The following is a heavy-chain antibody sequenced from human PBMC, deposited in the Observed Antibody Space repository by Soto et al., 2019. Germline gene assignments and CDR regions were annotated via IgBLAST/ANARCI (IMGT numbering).Heavy chain of an antibody. V-gene: IGHV3-23*01. CDR2: ISGSGGST. CDR1: XFXFXSYA. Sequence: EVQLLESGGGLVQPGGXLRLSXXASXFXFXSYAMSWVRQAPGKGLEWVSAISGSGGSTYYADSVKGRFTISRDNSKNTLYLQMNSLRAEDTAVYYCAKGSRAVTMIVVVTNDAFDIWGQGTMVTVSS. J-gene: IGHJ3*02. CDR3: AKGSRAVTMIVVVTNDAFDI. D-gene: IGHD3-22*01.